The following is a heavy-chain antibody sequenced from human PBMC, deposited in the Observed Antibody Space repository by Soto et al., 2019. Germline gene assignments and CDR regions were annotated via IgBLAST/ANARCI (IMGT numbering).Heavy chain of an antibody. CDR3: AKGSENYDSSEDI. Sequence: PVKGSCKASGGAFSSYAISWVRQAPGQGLEWMGGIIPIFGTANYAQKFQGRVTITADESKNTLYLQMNSLRAEDTAVYYCAKGSENYDSSEDIWGQGTMVTVSS. D-gene: IGHD3-22*01. CDR1: GGAFSSYA. V-gene: IGHV1-69*13. CDR2: IIPIFGTA. J-gene: IGHJ3*02.